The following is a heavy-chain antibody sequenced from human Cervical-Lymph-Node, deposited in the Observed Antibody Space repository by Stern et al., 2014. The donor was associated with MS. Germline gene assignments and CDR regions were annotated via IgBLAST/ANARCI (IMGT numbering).Heavy chain of an antibody. D-gene: IGHD2-15*01. CDR2: ILAYNGNT. J-gene: IGHJ3*02. CDR1: GYTFTSSG. Sequence: VQLVESGAEVKTPGASEKVSCKASGYTFTSSGISWVRQAPGQGLERKGCILAYNGNTNYAQKLQGRVTMTTDTSTSTAYMELRSLRSDDTAVYYCARGLLGSENAFDIWGQGTMVTVSS. CDR3: ARGLLGSENAFDI. V-gene: IGHV1-18*01.